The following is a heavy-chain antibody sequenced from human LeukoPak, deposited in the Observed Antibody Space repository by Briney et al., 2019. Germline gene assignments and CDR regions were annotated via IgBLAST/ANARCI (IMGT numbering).Heavy chain of an antibody. CDR2: INPNSGGT. D-gene: IGHD1-26*01. J-gene: IGHJ4*02. CDR1: GYTFTGYY. V-gene: IGHV1-2*02. Sequence: ASVKVSCKASGYTFTGYYMHWVRQAPGQGLEWMGWINPNSGGTNYAQRFQGRVTMTRDTSISTAYMELSRLRSDDTAVYYCARAGSYRWFYFDYWGQGTLVTVSS. CDR3: ARAGSYRWFYFDY.